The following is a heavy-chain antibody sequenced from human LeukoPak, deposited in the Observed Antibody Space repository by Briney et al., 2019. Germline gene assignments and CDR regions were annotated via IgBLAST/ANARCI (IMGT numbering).Heavy chain of an antibody. V-gene: IGHV4-34*01. CDR2: INHSGST. Sequence: SEALSLTCAAYGGSFSGYYWSWIRQPPGKGLEWIGEINHSGSTNYNPSLKSRVTISVDTSKNQFSLKLSSVTAADTAVYYCARSYCSSTSCYAAYYYYMDVWGKGTTVTVSS. CDR3: ARSYCSSTSCYAAYYYYMDV. CDR1: GGSFSGYY. D-gene: IGHD2-2*01. J-gene: IGHJ6*03.